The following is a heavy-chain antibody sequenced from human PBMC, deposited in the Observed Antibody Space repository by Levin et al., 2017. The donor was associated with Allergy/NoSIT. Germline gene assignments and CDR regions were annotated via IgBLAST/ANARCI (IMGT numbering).Heavy chain of an antibody. CDR3: ARGSLGYCSSTSCYRLYNWFDP. CDR2: INHSGST. D-gene: IGHD2-2*01. J-gene: IGHJ5*02. Sequence: SETLSLTCAVYGGSFSGYYWSWIRQPPGKGLEWIGEINHSGSTNYNPSLKSRVTISVDTSKNQFSLKLSSVTAADTVVYYCARGSLGYCSSTSCYRLYNWFDPWGQGTLVTVSS. V-gene: IGHV4-34*01. CDR1: GGSFSGYY.